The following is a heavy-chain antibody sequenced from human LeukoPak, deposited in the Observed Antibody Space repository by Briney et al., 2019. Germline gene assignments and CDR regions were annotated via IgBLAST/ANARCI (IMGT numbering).Heavy chain of an antibody. J-gene: IGHJ4*02. V-gene: IGHV3-21*01. Sequence: GGSLRLSCETSGFTFSSYAMSWVRQAPGKGLEWVSSISSTSSSIYYADSVKGRFTISRDNAKNSLYLQMNSLRVEDTAVYYCASVGGFTYGIDCWGQGTLVTVSS. D-gene: IGHD5-18*01. CDR2: ISSTSSSI. CDR1: GFTFSSYA. CDR3: ASVGGFTYGIDC.